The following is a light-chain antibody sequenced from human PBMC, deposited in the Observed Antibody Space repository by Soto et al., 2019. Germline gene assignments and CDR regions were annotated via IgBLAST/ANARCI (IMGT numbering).Light chain of an antibody. J-gene: IGLJ3*02. CDR2: SNN. V-gene: IGLV1-47*02. Sequence: QSVLTQPPSVSGTPGQRVTISCSGSSSNIGSDYVYWFQQLPGTAPKVLIYSNNQRPSGVPERFSGSKSGTSASLAISGLRSEDEADYYCAAWDDSLTGRLFGGGTKVTVL. CDR3: AAWDDSLTGRL. CDR1: SSNIGSDY.